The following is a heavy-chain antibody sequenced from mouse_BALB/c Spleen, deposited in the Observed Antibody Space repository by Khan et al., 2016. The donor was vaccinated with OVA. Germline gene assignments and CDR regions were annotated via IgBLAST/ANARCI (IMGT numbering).Heavy chain of an antibody. CDR2: ISDLAYTI. CDR1: GFTFSDYG. V-gene: IGHV5-15*02. CDR3: ARGGGTGPFAY. Sequence: EVELVESGGGLVQPGGSRKLSCAAAGFTFSDYGMAWVRQAPGKGPGWVAFISDLAYTIYYADTVTGRFTNSSKNTKNTLCLERSDLKSENSANSYSARGGGTGPFAYRGLGTLVTGSA. J-gene: IGHJ3*01.